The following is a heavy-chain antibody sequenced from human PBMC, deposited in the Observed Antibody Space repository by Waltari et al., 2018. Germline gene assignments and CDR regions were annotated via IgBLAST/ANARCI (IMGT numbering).Heavy chain of an antibody. J-gene: IGHJ4*02. CDR2: INHSGST. CDR1: GGSFSGYY. CDR3: ARLKGRFLEWHTLDY. D-gene: IGHD3-3*01. Sequence: QVQLQQWGAGLLKPSETLSLTCAVYGGSFSGYYWSWIRQPPGKGLEWIGEINHSGSTNSNPSLKSRVTISVDTSKNQFSLKLSSVTAADTAVYYCARLKGRFLEWHTLDYWGQGTLVTVSS. V-gene: IGHV4-34*01.